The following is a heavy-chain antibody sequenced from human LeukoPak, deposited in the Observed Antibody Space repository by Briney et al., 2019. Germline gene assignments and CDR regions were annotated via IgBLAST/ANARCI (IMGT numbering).Heavy chain of an antibody. Sequence: PSETLSLTCTVSGGSISSYYWSWIRQPPGKGLEWIGYIYYSGSTNYNPSLKSRVTISVDTSKNQFSLKLSSVTAADTAVYYCARDFSGGYNDRSFDYWGQGTLVTVSS. V-gene: IGHV4-59*01. D-gene: IGHD5-24*01. CDR2: IYYSGST. J-gene: IGHJ4*02. CDR1: GGSISSYY. CDR3: ARDFSGGYNDRSFDY.